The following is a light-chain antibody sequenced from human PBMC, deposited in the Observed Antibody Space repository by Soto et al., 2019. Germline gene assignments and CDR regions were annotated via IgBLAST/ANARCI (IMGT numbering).Light chain of an antibody. CDR1: RDDIGAYDY. J-gene: IGLJ3*02. Sequence: QSVLTQPASVSGSPGQSITISCAGTRDDIGAYDYVSWYQQHPGNAPKLLVYEVTNRPSGVSDRFSGSKSGNTASLTISGLQAEDEADYYCAAWDDSLNGPVFGGGTKLTVL. CDR3: AAWDDSLNGPV. CDR2: EVT. V-gene: IGLV2-14*01.